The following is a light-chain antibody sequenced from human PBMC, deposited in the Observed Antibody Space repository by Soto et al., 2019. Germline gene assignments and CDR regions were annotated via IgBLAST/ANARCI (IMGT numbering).Light chain of an antibody. CDR1: QSVSSSY. J-gene: IGKJ4*01. Sequence: EIVLTRWAGNRSLSPGERATIAWRADQSVSSSYLAWYQQKPGQAPRLLIYDASNRATGIPARFSGSGSGTDFTLTISSLEPEDFAVYYCQQRSNWPPVTFGGGTKVDIK. CDR3: QQRSNWPPVT. V-gene: IGKV3-11*01. CDR2: DAS.